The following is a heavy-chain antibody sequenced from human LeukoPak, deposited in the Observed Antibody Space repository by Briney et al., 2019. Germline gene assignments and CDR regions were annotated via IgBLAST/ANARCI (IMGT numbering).Heavy chain of an antibody. CDR1: GFTFSSYS. CDR2: ISSSSSTI. J-gene: IGHJ6*02. D-gene: IGHD2-8*02. Sequence: GGSLRLSCAASGFTFSSYSMNWVRQAPGKGLEWVSYISSSSSTIYYADSVKGRFTISRDNSKNTLYLQMNSLRAEDTAVYYCAKDYTLTGAFYYYFGMDVWGQGTTVTVSS. V-gene: IGHV3-48*01. CDR3: AKDYTLTGAFYYYFGMDV.